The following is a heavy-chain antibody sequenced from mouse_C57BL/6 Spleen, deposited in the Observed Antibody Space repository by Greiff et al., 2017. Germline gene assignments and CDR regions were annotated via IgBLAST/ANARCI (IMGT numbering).Heavy chain of an antibody. J-gene: IGHJ3*01. D-gene: IGHD2-5*01. CDR2: ISDGGSYT. CDR1: GFTFSSYA. CDR3: ARESNGGFAY. V-gene: IGHV5-4*01. Sequence: EVQVVESGGGLVKPGGSLKLSCAASGFTFSSYAMSWVRQTPEKRLEWVATISDGGSYTYYPDNVKGRFTISRDNAKNNLYLQMSHLKSEDTAMYYCARESNGGFAYWGQGTLVTVSA.